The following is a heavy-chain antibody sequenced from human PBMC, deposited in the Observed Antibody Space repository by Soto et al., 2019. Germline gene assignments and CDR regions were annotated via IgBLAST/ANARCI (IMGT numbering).Heavy chain of an antibody. Sequence: SETLSLTCAVSGGSISSGGYSWSWIRQPPGKGLEWIGYIYHSGSTYYNPSLKSRVTISVDRSKNQFSLKLSSVTAADTAVYYCARGVSSYDFWSGYYPYYFDYWGQGTLVTVSS. CDR1: GGSISSGGYS. D-gene: IGHD3-3*01. J-gene: IGHJ4*02. CDR3: ARGVSSYDFWSGYYPYYFDY. CDR2: IYHSGST. V-gene: IGHV4-30-2*01.